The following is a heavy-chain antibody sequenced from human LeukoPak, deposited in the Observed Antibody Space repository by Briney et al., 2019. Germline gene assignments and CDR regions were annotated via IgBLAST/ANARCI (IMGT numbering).Heavy chain of an antibody. D-gene: IGHD1-26*01. J-gene: IGHJ4*02. Sequence: GRSLRLSCAASGFTLSSYGMHWVRQAPGKGLEWVAVIWYDGSNKYYADSVKGRFTISRDNSKNTLYLQMNSLRAEDTAVYYCVGYSGSYYRFDYWGQGTLVTVSS. CDR3: VGYSGSYYRFDY. CDR1: GFTLSSYG. CDR2: IWYDGSNK. V-gene: IGHV3-33*01.